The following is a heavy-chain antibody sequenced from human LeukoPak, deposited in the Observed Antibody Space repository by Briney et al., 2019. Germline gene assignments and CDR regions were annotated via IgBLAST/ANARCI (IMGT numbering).Heavy chain of an antibody. CDR1: GFTFSSYS. CDR2: IKSRTGGGTT. D-gene: IGHD3-10*01. J-gene: IGHJ4*02. V-gene: IGHV3-15*01. Sequence: GGSLRLSCAASGFTFSSYSMNWVRQAPGKGLEWVGRIKSRTGGGTTDYTAPAKGRFTISRDDSKNTLYLQMNSLKTEDTAVYYCTTRGDYVDYWGQGTLVTVSS. CDR3: TTRGDYVDY.